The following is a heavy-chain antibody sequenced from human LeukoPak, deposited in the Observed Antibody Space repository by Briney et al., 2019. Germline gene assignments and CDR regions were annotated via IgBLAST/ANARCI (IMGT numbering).Heavy chain of an antibody. CDR3: ARHGYDILTGSYFDY. CDR2: IYYSGST. Sequence: SGTLSLTCTVSGGSISSYYWSWIRQPPGKGLEWIGYIYYSGSTNYNPSLKSRVTISVDTSKNQFSLKLSSVTAADTAVYYCARHGYDILTGSYFDYWGQGTLVTVSS. V-gene: IGHV4-59*08. CDR1: GGSISSYY. J-gene: IGHJ4*02. D-gene: IGHD3-9*01.